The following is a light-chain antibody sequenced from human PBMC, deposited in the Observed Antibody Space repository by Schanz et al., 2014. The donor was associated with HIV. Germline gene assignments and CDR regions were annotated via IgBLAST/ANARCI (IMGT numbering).Light chain of an antibody. Sequence: QSVLTQPPSASGTPGQRVTISCSGSSSTFRSNAVNWYQQLPGTAPKLLIYNTYHRPSGVPDRFSGSQSGTSASLAISGLQAEDEADFFCATWXXXLNGWVFGGGTKLTVL. CDR3: ATWXXXLNGWV. CDR2: NTY. CDR1: SSTFRSNA. V-gene: IGLV1-44*01. J-gene: IGLJ3*02.